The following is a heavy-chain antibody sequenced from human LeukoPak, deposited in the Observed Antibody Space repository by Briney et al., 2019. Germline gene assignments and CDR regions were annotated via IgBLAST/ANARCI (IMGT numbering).Heavy chain of an antibody. J-gene: IGHJ3*02. D-gene: IGHD3-10*01. CDR1: GGSFSGYY. CDR2: INHSGST. Sequence: SETLSLTCAVYGGSFSGYYWSWIRQPPGKGLEWIGEINHSGSTNYNPSLKSRVTISVDTSKNQFSLKLSSVTAADTAVYYCARSLYYYGSDSFDIWGQGTMVTVSS. CDR3: ARSLYYYGSDSFDI. V-gene: IGHV4-34*01.